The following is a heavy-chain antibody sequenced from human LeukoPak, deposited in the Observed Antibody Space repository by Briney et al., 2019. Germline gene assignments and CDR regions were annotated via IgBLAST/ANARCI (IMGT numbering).Heavy chain of an antibody. CDR1: GGSISSSYW. CDR2: FFHSGST. V-gene: IGHV4-4*02. CDR3: AREGAWAFDP. D-gene: IGHD3-16*01. Sequence: SETLSLTCAVSGGSISSSYWWSWVRQPPGKGLEWIGEFFHSGSTHYNPSLKSRVTVSVDTSKNQFSLKLSSVTAADTAVNYCAREGAWAFDPWGQGTLVTVSS. J-gene: IGHJ5*02.